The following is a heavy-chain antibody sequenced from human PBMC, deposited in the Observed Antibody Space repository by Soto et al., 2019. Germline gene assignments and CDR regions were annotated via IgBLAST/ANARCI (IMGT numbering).Heavy chain of an antibody. V-gene: IGHV3-30*18. J-gene: IGHJ4*02. CDR1: GFTFSSYG. CDR3: AKGVGWNYATIDY. D-gene: IGHD1-7*01. Sequence: PGGSLRLSCAASGFTFSSYGMHWVRQAPGKGLEWVAVISYDGSNKYYADSVKGRFTISRDNSKNTLYLQMNSLRAEDTAVYYCAKGVGWNYATIDYWGQGTLVTVSS. CDR2: ISYDGSNK.